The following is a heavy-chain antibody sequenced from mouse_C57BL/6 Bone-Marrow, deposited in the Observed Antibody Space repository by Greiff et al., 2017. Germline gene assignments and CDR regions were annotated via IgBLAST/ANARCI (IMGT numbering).Heavy chain of an antibody. V-gene: IGHV1-69*01. CDR3: AADGYYWFAY. CDR1: GYTFTSYW. CDR2: IDPSDSYT. J-gene: IGHJ3*01. D-gene: IGHD2-3*01. Sequence: QVQLQQPGAELVMPGASVKLSCKASGYTFTSYWMHWVKQRPGQGLEWIGEIDPSDSYTNYNQKFKGKSTLTVDKSSSTAYMQLSSLTSEDSAVYYCAADGYYWFAYWGQGTLVTVSA.